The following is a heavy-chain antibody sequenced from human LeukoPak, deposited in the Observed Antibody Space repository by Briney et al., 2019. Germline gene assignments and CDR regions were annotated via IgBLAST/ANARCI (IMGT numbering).Heavy chain of an antibody. V-gene: IGHV1-2*02. J-gene: IGHJ4*02. D-gene: IGHD6-13*01. CDR3: ARAQLLTAPAGTFADN. CDR1: GYMFTDHF. CDR2: FNPKSGDK. Sequence: ASVRVSCKASGYMFTDHFMHWVRQAPGQGPEWMGWFNPKSGDKKYAQQFQGRVTMTRDTSINTAYMEMSGLTSDDTAVYYCARAQLLTAPAGTFADNWGQGTLVTVSS.